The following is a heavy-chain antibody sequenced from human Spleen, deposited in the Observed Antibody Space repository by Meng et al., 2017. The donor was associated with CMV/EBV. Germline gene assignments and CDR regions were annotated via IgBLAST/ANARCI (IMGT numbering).Heavy chain of an antibody. CDR3: ARVNIVLMVYGGGFDP. D-gene: IGHD2-8*01. J-gene: IGHJ5*02. CDR1: GFTFSDYA. Sequence: GESLKISCAASGFTFSDYAMHWVRQAPGKGLEYVSAISSDGSTTYYADSVKGRFTISRDNSKNTLYLQMNSLRAEDTAVYYCARVNIVLMVYGGGFDPWGQGTLVTVSS. CDR2: ISSDGSTT. V-gene: IGHV3-64*02.